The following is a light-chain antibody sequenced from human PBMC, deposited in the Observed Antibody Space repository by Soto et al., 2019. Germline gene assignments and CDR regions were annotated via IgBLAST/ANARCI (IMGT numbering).Light chain of an antibody. CDR3: QQLFDSPIT. Sequence: DIQMTQFPSALSASVGDRVTITCRASQNVNNWLAWYQVKPGKAPKRLIYAASTLESGVPSRFSATVSGTEFSLTITSLQPEDFATYYCQQLFDSPITFGQGTRLEI. J-gene: IGKJ5*01. V-gene: IGKV1-5*01. CDR2: AAS. CDR1: QNVNNW.